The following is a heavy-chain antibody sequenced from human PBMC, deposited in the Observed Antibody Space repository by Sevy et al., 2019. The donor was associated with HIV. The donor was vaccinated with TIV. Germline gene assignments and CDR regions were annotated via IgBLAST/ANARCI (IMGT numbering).Heavy chain of an antibody. CDR1: GFRFSSFS. Sequence: GGSLRLSCAASGFRFSSFSMNWVRQAPGKGLEWVSYITSSSSTIFYADSVKGRFTISRDNAKNSLYLQMSSLRDEDTAVYYCARAQADYGDFGGPFDHWGQGSLVTVSS. D-gene: IGHD4-17*01. J-gene: IGHJ4*02. V-gene: IGHV3-48*02. CDR2: ITSSSSTI. CDR3: ARAQADYGDFGGPFDH.